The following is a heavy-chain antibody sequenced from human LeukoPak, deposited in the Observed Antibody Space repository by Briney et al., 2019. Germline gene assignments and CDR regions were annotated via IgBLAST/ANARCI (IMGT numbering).Heavy chain of an antibody. V-gene: IGHV4-34*01. CDR1: GGSFSGYY. Sequence: PSETLSLTCAVYGGSFSGYYWSWIRQPPGKGLEWIGEINHSGITNYNPSLKSRVTISVDTSKNQFSLKLSSVTAADTAVYYCARGHWGILTGYYNYWGQGTLVTVSS. CDR3: ARGHWGILTGYYNY. CDR2: INHSGIT. D-gene: IGHD3-9*01. J-gene: IGHJ4*02.